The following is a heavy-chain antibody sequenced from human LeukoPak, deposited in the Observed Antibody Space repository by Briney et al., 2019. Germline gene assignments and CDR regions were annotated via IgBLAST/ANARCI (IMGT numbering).Heavy chain of an antibody. CDR3: AKVKTHWYFDN. J-gene: IGHJ4*02. CDR2: ISGSASGGT. Sequence: PGGPLRLSCAASGFPFSTNDMSWVRQAPGKGLEWVSAISGSASGGTTYEDSVKGRFTISRDNSKGTLYLQMNSLRAEDTAVYYCAKVKTHWYFDNWGRGTLVTVSS. V-gene: IGHV3-23*01. CDR1: GFPFSTND. D-gene: IGHD1-1*01.